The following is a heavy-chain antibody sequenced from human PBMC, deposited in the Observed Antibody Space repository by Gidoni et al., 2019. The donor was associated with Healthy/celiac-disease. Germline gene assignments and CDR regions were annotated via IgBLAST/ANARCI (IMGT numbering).Heavy chain of an antibody. D-gene: IGHD3-16*02. CDR3: ARGASYDYVWGSYRY. CDR2: IRSSNSYI. V-gene: IGHV3-21*01. CDR1: GFTFSSYS. J-gene: IGHJ4*02. Sequence: EVQLVESGGGLVKPGGSLRLSCAASGFTFSSYSMNWVRQAPGKGLELVSSIRSSNSYIYYADSGKGRFTNSREKAKNLIVLQMNSLRAEDTAVYYCARGASYDYVWGSYRYWGQGTLVTVSS.